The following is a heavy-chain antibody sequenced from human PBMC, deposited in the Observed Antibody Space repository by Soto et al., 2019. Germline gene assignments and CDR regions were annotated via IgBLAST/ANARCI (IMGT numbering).Heavy chain of an antibody. V-gene: IGHV4-30-4*01. CDR2: IYYSGST. J-gene: IGHJ6*02. D-gene: IGHD6-6*01. CDR3: AREGSSSSFLDYYYYGMDV. CDR1: GGSNSSGDYY. Sequence: SETLSLTCTVSGGSNSSGDYYWSWIRQPPGKCLEWIGYIYYSGSTYYNPSLKSRVTISVDTSKNQFSLKLISVTAADTAVYYCAREGSSSSFLDYYYYGMDVWGQGTTVTVSS.